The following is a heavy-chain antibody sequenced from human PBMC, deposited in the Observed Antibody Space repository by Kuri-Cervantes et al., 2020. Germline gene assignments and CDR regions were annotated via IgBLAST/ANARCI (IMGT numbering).Heavy chain of an antibody. CDR2: INTNTGNP. V-gene: IGHV7-4-1*02. D-gene: IGHD3-10*01. J-gene: IGHJ4*02. Sequence: ASVKVSCKASGYTFTSYDINWVRQATGQGLGWMGWINTNTGNPTYAQGFTGRFVFSLDTPVSTAYLQISSLKAEDTAVYYCARGLWFGELPFDYWGQGTLVTVSS. CDR1: GYTFTSYD. CDR3: ARGLWFGELPFDY.